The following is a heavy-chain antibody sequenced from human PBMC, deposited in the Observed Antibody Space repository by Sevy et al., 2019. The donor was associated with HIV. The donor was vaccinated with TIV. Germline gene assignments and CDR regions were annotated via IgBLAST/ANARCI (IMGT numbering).Heavy chain of an antibody. V-gene: IGHV4-59*08. D-gene: IGHD2-2*01. Sequence: SETLSLTCTVSGDSINTYYWSWIRQPPGKGLEWVGYVSHNGNTNYNPSLKSRVSMSLDTSRKQFSLKVKSVPAADTAVYYCARLRWDLVVVPGATPGCYFDYWGQGPLVTVSS. CDR1: GDSINTYY. CDR2: VSHNGNT. CDR3: ARLRWDLVVVPGATPGCYFDY. J-gene: IGHJ4*02.